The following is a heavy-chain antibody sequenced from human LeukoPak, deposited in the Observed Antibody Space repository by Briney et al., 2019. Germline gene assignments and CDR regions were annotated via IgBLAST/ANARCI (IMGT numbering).Heavy chain of an antibody. D-gene: IGHD4-11*01. CDR1: GFTFSNYA. V-gene: IGHV3-23*01. J-gene: IGHJ4*02. CDR3: VKRVDYSEKYYFDS. Sequence: GGSLRLSCAASGFTFSNYAICWVRQAPGKGLEWVSAISGDVRSTFYADSVKGRFTISRDNSKNTLSLQMNSLRADDTAIYYCVKRVDYSEKYYFDSWGRGTLVTVSS. CDR2: ISGDVRST.